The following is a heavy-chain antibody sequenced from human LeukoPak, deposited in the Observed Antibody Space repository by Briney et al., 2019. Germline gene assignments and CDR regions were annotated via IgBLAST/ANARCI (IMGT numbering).Heavy chain of an antibody. V-gene: IGHV3-23*01. CDR2: ISGGGGGT. CDR3: AKDSMVRGVIITLGFDY. Sequence: RSLRLSCAASGFSFDTYAMSWVRQAPGKGLEWVSGISGGGGGTYYADFVQGRFTISRDNSKNTLYLQMNSLRAEDTAAYYCAKDSMVRGVIITLGFDYWGQGTLATVSS. D-gene: IGHD3-10*01. J-gene: IGHJ4*02. CDR1: GFSFDTYA.